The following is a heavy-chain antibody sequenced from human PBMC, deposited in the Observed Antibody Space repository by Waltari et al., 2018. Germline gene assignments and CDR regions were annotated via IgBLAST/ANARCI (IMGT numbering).Heavy chain of an antibody. CDR1: GGSISSSSYY. CDR2: IYYSGST. Sequence: QLQLQESGPGLVKPSETLSLTCTVSGGSISSSSYYWGWIRQPPGKGLEWIGSIYYSGSTSYNPSLKSRGTISVDTSKNQFSLKLSSVTAADTAVYYCARVGLFLGASDPVFQGREDYWGQGTLVTVSS. D-gene: IGHD3-10*01. CDR3: ARVGLFLGASDPVFQGREDY. J-gene: IGHJ4*02. V-gene: IGHV4-39*07.